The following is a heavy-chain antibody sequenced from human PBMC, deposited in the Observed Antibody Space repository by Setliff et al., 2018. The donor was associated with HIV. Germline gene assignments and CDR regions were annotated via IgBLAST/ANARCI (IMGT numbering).Heavy chain of an antibody. J-gene: IGHJ6*03. CDR1: GFSFSFYW. CDR3: VRTFHIGSGYYPRGYMDV. Sequence: GESLKISCAASGFSFSFYWMSWVRQAPGKGLEWVANIKEDGSEEYYVDSVKGRFTISRDNAKNSLYLQMNSLRAEDTAVYYCVRTFHIGSGYYPRGYMDVWGKGTTVTVSS. CDR2: IKEDGSEE. V-gene: IGHV3-7*01. D-gene: IGHD3-22*01.